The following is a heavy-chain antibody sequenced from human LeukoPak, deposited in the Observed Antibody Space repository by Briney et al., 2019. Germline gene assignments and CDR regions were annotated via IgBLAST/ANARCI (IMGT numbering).Heavy chain of an antibody. D-gene: IGHD4-23*01. Sequence: ASVKVSCKASGGTFSSYAISWVRQAPGQGLEWMGWISAYNGNTNYAQKLQGRVTMTTDTSTSTAYMELRSLRSDDTAVYYCARDETQIMVTPCYWGQGTLVTVSS. CDR1: GGTFSSYA. V-gene: IGHV1-18*01. J-gene: IGHJ4*02. CDR2: ISAYNGNT. CDR3: ARDETQIMVTPCY.